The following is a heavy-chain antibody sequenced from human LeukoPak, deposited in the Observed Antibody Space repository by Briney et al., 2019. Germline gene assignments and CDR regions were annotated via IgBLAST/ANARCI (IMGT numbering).Heavy chain of an antibody. CDR3: AREEDYGDPNYYYYYGMDV. V-gene: IGHV1-18*01. D-gene: IGHD4-17*01. Sequence: GASVKVSCRASGYTFTSYGITWVRQAPGQGLEWMGWISTYDGNTNYAQNLRGRVTMTRDTSTSTVYMELSSLRSEDTAVYYCAREEDYGDPNYYYYYGMDVWGQGTTVTVSS. J-gene: IGHJ6*02. CDR1: GYTFTSYG. CDR2: ISTYDGNT.